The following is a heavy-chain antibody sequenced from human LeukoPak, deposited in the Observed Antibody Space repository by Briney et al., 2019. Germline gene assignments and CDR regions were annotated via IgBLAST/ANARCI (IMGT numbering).Heavy chain of an antibody. V-gene: IGHV3-30-3*01. J-gene: IGHJ4*02. Sequence: GGSLRLSCAASGFTFSSYTMHWVRPAPGKGLEWVAVISYDGSNKYYADSVKGRFTISRDNSKNTLYLQMNSLRAEDTAVYYCARGRYSYGHLDYWGQGTLVTVSS. CDR3: ARGRYSYGHLDY. CDR1: GFTFSSYT. D-gene: IGHD5-18*01. CDR2: ISYDGSNK.